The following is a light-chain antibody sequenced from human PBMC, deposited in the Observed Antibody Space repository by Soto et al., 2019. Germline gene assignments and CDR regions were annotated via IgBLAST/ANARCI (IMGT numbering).Light chain of an antibody. V-gene: IGKV3-20*01. CDR1: QTFTNNY. CDR3: QQYGRSPYT. CDR2: GAS. J-gene: IGKJ2*01. Sequence: EIVLTQSPGTLSLSPGERAILSCRASQTFTNNYFAWYQQKPGQAPRLLIYGASSRATGIPDRFSGSGSGTDFTLIISRLEPEDSAVYYCQQYGRSPYTFGQGTKLEIK.